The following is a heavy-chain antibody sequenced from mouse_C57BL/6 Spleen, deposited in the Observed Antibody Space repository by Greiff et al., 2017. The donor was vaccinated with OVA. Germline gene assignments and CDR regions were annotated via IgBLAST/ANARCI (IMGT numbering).Heavy chain of an antibody. D-gene: IGHD1-1*01. J-gene: IGHJ1*03. CDR1: GYTFTSYW. CDR2: IYHGSGST. V-gene: IGHV1-55*01. Sequence: QVQLQQPGAELVKPGASVKMSCKASGYTFTSYWITWVKQRPGQGLEWIGDIYHGSGSTNYNEKFKSKATLTLDTSSSTAYMQLSSLTSEDSAVYYCAIYGSSFWYFDVWGTGTTVTVSS. CDR3: AIYGSSFWYFDV.